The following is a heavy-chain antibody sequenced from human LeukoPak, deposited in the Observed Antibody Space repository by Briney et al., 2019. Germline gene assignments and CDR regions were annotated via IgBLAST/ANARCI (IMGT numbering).Heavy chain of an antibody. V-gene: IGHV3-23*01. J-gene: IGHJ5*02. D-gene: IGHD3-10*01. CDR3: AKDPPRTRFGDDWFDP. Sequence: GGSLRLSCGASGFTFSSCAMSWVRQAPGKGLEWVSGITGSGDSTYYADSVKGRFTISRDNSKNTLYLQMNSLRAEDTAVYYCAKDPPRTRFGDDWFDPWGQGTLVTVSS. CDR2: ITGSGDST. CDR1: GFTFSSCA.